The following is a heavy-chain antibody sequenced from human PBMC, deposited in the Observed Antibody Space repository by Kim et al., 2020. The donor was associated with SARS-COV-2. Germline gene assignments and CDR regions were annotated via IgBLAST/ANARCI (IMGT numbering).Heavy chain of an antibody. J-gene: IGHJ4*02. Sequence: GGSLRLSCAASGFPLRSSTMNWVRLAPGKGLEWVSTISDSGGSTYYADSVKGRFTISRDNSNNTLYVQMNSLRVEDTAVYYWATGNWKGINWGQGTLVTVSS. CDR3: ATGNWKGIN. CDR2: ISDSGGST. D-gene: IGHD1-1*01. CDR1: GFPLRSST. V-gene: IGHV3-23*01.